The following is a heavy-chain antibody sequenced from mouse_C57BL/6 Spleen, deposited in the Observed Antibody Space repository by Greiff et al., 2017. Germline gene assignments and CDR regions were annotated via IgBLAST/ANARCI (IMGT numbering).Heavy chain of an antibody. CDR1: GFTFTSYG. CDR3: ARRDY. J-gene: IGHJ2*02. Sequence: VQLLQSGTDLVKPGASVKLSCKASGFTFTSYGMYWVKQTPGQGLEWIGNINPSNGGTNSNEKFKSQATLSVDNSSSTVYMQLSSLTSEDTAVYYCARRDYWGQGTSVTVSS. CDR2: INPSNGGT. V-gene: IGHV1-53*01.